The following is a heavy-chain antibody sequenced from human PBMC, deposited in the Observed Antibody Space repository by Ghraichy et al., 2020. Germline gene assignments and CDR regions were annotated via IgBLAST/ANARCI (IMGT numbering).Heavy chain of an antibody. Sequence: ASVKVSCKVSGYTLTELSMHWVRQAPGKGLEWMGGFDPEDGETIYAQKFQGRVTMTEDTSTDTAYMELSSLRSEDTAVYYCATGPPIVGATTLLSHYWGQGTLVTVSS. D-gene: IGHD1-26*01. V-gene: IGHV1-24*01. CDR3: ATGPPIVGATTLLSHY. CDR2: FDPEDGET. CDR1: GYTLTELS. J-gene: IGHJ4*02.